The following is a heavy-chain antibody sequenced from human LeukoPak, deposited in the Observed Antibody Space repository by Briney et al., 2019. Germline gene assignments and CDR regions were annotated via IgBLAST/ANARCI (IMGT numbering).Heavy chain of an antibody. CDR1: GYTFTGYY. CDR3: ARDPRKAITIFGVVISPENWFDP. V-gene: IGHV1-2*02. J-gene: IGHJ5*02. D-gene: IGHD3-3*01. Sequence: ASVKVSCKASGYTFTGYYMHWVRQAPGQGLEWMGWINPNSGGINYAQKFQGRVTMTRDTSTSTVYMELSSLRSEDTAVYYCARDPRKAITIFGVVISPENWFDPWGQGTLVTVSS. CDR2: INPNSGGI.